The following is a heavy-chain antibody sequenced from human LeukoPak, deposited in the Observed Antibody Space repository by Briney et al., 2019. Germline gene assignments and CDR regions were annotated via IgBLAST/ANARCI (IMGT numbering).Heavy chain of an antibody. CDR1: GCSFSGYY. CDR2: INHSGRT. D-gene: IGHD2-8*01. CDR3: ARGPAYLVYAIVKFDY. V-gene: IGHV4-34*01. J-gene: IGHJ4*02. Sequence: PSETLSLTCAVYGCSFSGYYWSWIRQPPGKGLEWIGEINHSGRTNYNPSLKSRVTISVDTAKNQFALKLSSVTAADPAVYYCARGPAYLVYAIVKFDYWGQGTLVTVSS.